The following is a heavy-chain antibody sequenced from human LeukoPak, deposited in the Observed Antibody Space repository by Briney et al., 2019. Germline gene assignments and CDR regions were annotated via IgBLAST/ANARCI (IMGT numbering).Heavy chain of an antibody. CDR1: GYPFTSYY. J-gene: IGHJ4*02. CDR2: INPSGSST. CDR3: ARTIVGANSIDY. V-gene: IGHV1-46*01. Sequence: GPAKVPCKASGYPFTSYYMHWVRQAPGQGLEWMGIINPSGSSTSYARKFQGRVTMPRDMSTSTVYMELSSLRSEDRAVYYCARTIVGANSIDYWGQGTLVTVSS. D-gene: IGHD1-26*01.